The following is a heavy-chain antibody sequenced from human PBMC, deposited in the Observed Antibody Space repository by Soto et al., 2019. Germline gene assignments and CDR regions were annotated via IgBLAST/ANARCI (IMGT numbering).Heavy chain of an antibody. Sequence: SQTLSLTCAISGDSVSSKSAAWNWIRQSPSRGLEWLGRTYYRSKWYNDYAVSVKSRITINPDTSKNQFSLQLNSVTPEDTAVYYCARVPIPFRLKIGYEDLFDFGAQGTTVPVSS. V-gene: IGHV6-1*01. CDR3: ARVPIPFRLKIGYEDLFDF. CDR2: TYYRSKWYN. J-gene: IGHJ3*01. D-gene: IGHD5-12*01. CDR1: GDSVSSKSAA.